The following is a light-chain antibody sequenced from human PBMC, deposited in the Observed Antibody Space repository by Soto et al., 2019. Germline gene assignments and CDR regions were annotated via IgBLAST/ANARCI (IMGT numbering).Light chain of an antibody. J-gene: IGKJ4*01. CDR1: QSLSNN. CDR3: QYYNNWLAN. Sequence: EIVLTQSPGTLSLSPGERATLSCRASQSLSNNIYLAWYQQKPGQAPRLFIYAASTRATGVSARFSGSGSGTEFTLTISSLQSEDFTIYYCQYYNNWLANFGGGTKVDIK. V-gene: IGKV3-15*01. CDR2: AAS.